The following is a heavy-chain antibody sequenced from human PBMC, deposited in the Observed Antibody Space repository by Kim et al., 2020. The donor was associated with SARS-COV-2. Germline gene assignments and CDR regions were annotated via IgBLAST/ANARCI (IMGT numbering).Heavy chain of an antibody. J-gene: IGHJ5*02. CDR3: AKDRLVTMVRGANWFDP. Sequence: VKGRLTISRDNSKNTLYLLMNSLRAEETAVYYCAKDRLVTMVRGANWFDPWGQGTLVTVSS. D-gene: IGHD3-10*01. V-gene: IGHV3-23*01.